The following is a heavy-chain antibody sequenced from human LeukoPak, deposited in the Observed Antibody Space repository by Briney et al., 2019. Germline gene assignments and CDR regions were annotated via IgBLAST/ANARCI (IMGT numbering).Heavy chain of an antibody. Sequence: ASVKVSCKASGYTSTNFDINWVRQAPGQGLEWMGWINTYNGNTNYAQKFQGRVTMTTDTSTSTAYMELRSLRSDDTAVYYCARNSPRDVAGRQFLPGVLSLLSQCDNCFDPWGQGTLVSVSS. CDR1: GYTSTNFD. CDR3: ARNSPRDVAGRQFLPGVLSLLSQCDNCFDP. D-gene: IGHD7-27*01. V-gene: IGHV1-18*01. J-gene: IGHJ5*02. CDR2: INTYNGNT.